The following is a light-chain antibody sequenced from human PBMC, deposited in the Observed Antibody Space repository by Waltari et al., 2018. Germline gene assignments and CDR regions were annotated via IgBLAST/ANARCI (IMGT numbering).Light chain of an antibody. J-gene: IGLJ2*01. CDR3: MSYTSSSSWI. Sequence: QSALTQPASVSGSPGQSITLPCTGTSSDVGAYNYVSWYQQHPGKAPKLMISDVSDRPSGVSNRFSGSKSGNTASLTISVLQAEDEADYFCMSYTSSSSWIFGGGTKLTVL. V-gene: IGLV2-14*03. CDR2: DVS. CDR1: SSDVGAYNY.